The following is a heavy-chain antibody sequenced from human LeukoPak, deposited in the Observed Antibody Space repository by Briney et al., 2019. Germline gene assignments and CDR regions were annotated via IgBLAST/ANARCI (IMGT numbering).Heavy chain of an antibody. D-gene: IGHD3-22*01. J-gene: IGHJ4*02. CDR2: INHSGST. CDR1: GGSFSGYY. V-gene: IGHV4-34*01. CDR3: AKLHVNYYDSSGYRGDY. Sequence: SETLSLTCAVYGGSFSGYYWSWIRQPPGKGLEWIGEINHSGSTNYNPSLKSRVTISVDKSKNQFSLKLSSVTAADTAVYYCAKLHVNYYDSSGYRGDYWGQGTLVTVSS.